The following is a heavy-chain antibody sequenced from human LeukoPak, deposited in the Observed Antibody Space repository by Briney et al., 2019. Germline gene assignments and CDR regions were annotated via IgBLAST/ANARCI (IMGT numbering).Heavy chain of an antibody. Sequence: GGSLRLSCAAPGFTFSSHWMSWVRQAPGKGLEWVANIKKDGSEKYYVDAVKGRFTISRDNAKTSLYLQMNSLRAEDTAVYYCARGPSGYHNTGGQGTLVTVSS. J-gene: IGHJ4*02. CDR1: GFTFSSHW. D-gene: IGHD5-12*01. CDR3: ARGPSGYHNT. V-gene: IGHV3-7*01. CDR2: IKKDGSEK.